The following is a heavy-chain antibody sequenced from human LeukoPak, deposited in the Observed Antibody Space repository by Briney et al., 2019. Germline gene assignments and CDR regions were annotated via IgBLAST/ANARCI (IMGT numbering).Heavy chain of an antibody. D-gene: IGHD6-19*01. J-gene: IGHJ4*02. CDR2: INPNSGGT. CDR1: GYTFTGYY. V-gene: IGHV1-2*06. CDR3: ARGPRRSSGWYDY. Sequence: ASVKVSCKASGYTFTGYYMHWVRQAPGQGLEWMGRINPNSGGTNYAQKFQGRVTMTRDTSISTAYMERSRLRSDDTAVYYWARGPRRSSGWYDYWGQGTLVTVSS.